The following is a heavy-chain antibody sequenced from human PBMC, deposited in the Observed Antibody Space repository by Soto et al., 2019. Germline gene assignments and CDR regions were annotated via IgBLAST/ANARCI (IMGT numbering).Heavy chain of an antibody. V-gene: IGHV3-30-3*01. CDR2: TSYDGNNK. CDR3: ARERAIAATGIFYY. CDR1: GFTFSNFA. J-gene: IGHJ4*02. D-gene: IGHD6-13*01. Sequence: GGSLRLSCAASGFTFSNFAMHWVRQAPGKGLEWVAVTSYDGNNKDYADSVKGRFTISRDNSKNTLFLQVNSLRPEDTAVYYCARERAIAATGIFYYWGQGTLVTVSS.